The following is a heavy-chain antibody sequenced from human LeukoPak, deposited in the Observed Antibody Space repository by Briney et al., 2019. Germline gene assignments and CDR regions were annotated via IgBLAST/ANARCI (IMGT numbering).Heavy chain of an antibody. CDR2: INPNSGGT. CDR1: GYTFSGDY. CDR3: ASEGQVLLYERGGYFDY. Sequence: ASVKVSCKASGYTFSGDYMHWVRQAPGQGLEWMGWINPNSGGTNYAQKFQGRVTMTRDTSISTAYMELSRLRSDDTAVYYCASEGQVLLYERGGYFDYWGQGTLVTVSS. D-gene: IGHD3-10*01. J-gene: IGHJ4*02. V-gene: IGHV1-2*02.